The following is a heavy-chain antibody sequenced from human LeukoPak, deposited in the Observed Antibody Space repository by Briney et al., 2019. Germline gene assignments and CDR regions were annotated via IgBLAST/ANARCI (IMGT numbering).Heavy chain of an antibody. D-gene: IGHD2-15*01. Sequence: GESLKISCKGSGYSFTSYWIGWVRQMPGKGLEWMGIIYPGDSDTRYSPSSQGQVTISADKSISTAYLQWSSLKASDTAMYYCARLTGYCSGGSCYLLYWGQGTLVTVSS. CDR2: IYPGDSDT. J-gene: IGHJ4*02. CDR1: GYSFTSYW. V-gene: IGHV5-51*01. CDR3: ARLTGYCSGGSCYLLY.